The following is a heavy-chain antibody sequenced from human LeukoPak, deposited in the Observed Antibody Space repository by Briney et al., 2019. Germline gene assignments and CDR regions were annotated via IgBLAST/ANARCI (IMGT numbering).Heavy chain of an antibody. Sequence: ASVKVSCKASGGSFSSYVITWVRQATGQGLEWMGWMNPNSGNTGYAQKFQGRVTMTRNTSISTAYMELSSLRSEDTAVYYCARSRKAVAGTNWFDPWGQGTLVTVSS. CDR3: ARSRKAVAGTNWFDP. V-gene: IGHV1-8*01. J-gene: IGHJ5*02. CDR1: GGSFSSYV. D-gene: IGHD6-19*01. CDR2: MNPNSGNT.